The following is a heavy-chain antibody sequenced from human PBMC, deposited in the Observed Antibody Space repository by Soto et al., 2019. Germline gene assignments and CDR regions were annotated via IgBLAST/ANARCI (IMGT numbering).Heavy chain of an antibody. CDR2: ISAYNGNT. J-gene: IGHJ4*02. V-gene: IGHV1-18*01. CDR3: AREYYYGSAPWY. Sequence: ASVKVACKASGYTFTSYGMRWVRQAPGQGLEWMGWISAYNGNTNYAQKLQGRVTMTTDTSTSTAYMELRSLRSDDTAVYYCAREYYYGSAPWYWGQGTLVTVPQ. D-gene: IGHD3-10*01. CDR1: GYTFTSYG.